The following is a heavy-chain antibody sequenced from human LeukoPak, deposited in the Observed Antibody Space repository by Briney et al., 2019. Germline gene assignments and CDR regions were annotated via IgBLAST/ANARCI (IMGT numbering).Heavy chain of an antibody. V-gene: IGHV4-34*01. CDR2: INHSGST. Sequence: SETLSLIRAVYGVYFCGYYWSWIGPPPGEGLEGIGEINHSGSTNHNPSLKSRVTISVDTSKNQSALKLSSVSAADTAVYYCARDAGFWEAHYYYCCGMDVGGKGTTVTVSS. CDR1: GVYFCGYY. CDR3: ARDAGFWEAHYYYCCGMDV. J-gene: IGHJ6*04. D-gene: IGHD3-10*01.